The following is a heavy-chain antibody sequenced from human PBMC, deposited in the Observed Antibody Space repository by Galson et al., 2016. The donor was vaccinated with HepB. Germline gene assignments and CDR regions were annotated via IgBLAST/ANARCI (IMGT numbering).Heavy chain of an antibody. CDR2: INGRGDTT. V-gene: IGHV3-23*01. Sequence: SLRLSCAASGFTFSGYALSWVCQAPGKGLEWVSSINGRGDTTYYTDPVKGRFTISRDISKNTLYLQMNSLRAEDTAVYYCARTAGLDSLDAWGQGTTVTVSS. CDR3: ARTAGLDSLDA. J-gene: IGHJ6*02. D-gene: IGHD3-9*01. CDR1: GFTFSGYA.